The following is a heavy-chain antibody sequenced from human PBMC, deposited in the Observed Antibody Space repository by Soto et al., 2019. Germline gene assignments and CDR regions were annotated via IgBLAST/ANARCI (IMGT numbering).Heavy chain of an antibody. CDR2: INHSGST. CDR3: ARGFYYDSRAFDI. V-gene: IGHV4-34*01. J-gene: IGHJ3*02. D-gene: IGHD3-22*01. Sequence: SETLSLTCAVYGGSFIGYYWIFIRQPPGKWLEWIGEINHSGSTNYNPSLKSRVTISVDTSKNQFSLKLSSVTAADTAVYYCARGFYYDSRAFDIWGQGTMVTVSS. CDR1: GGSFIGYY.